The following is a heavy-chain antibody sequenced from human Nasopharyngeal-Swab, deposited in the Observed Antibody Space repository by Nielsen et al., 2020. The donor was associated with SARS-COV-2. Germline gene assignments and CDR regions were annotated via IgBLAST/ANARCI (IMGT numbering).Heavy chain of an antibody. CDR3: AREYYDILTGYLQAYYYGMDV. V-gene: IGHV3-23*01. J-gene: IGHJ6*02. Sequence: VRQAAGKGLEWVSAISGSGGSTYYAGSGKGRFTISRDNSKNTLYLQMNSLRAEDTAVYYCAREYYDILTGYLQAYYYGMDVWGQGTPVTVSS. D-gene: IGHD3-9*01. CDR2: ISGSGGST.